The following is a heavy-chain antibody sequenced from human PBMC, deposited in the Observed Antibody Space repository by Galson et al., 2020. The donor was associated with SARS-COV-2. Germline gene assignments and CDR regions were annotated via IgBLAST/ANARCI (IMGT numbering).Heavy chain of an antibody. Sequence: SETLSLTCTVSGGSISSYYWSWIRQPPGKGLEWIGYIYYSGSTNYNPSLKSRVTISVDTSKNQFSLKLSSVTAADTAVYYCARSQYQLLYYVYYMDVWGKGTTVTVSS. D-gene: IGHD2-2*02. V-gene: IGHV4-59*08. CDR2: IYYSGST. CDR3: ARSQYQLLYYVYYMDV. J-gene: IGHJ6*03. CDR1: GGSISSYY.